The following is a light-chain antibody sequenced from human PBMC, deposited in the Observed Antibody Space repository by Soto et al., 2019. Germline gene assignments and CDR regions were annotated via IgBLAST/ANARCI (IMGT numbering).Light chain of an antibody. CDR1: SSNIGRNT. V-gene: IGLV1-44*01. Sequence: QSVLTQPPSASGTPGQRVTISCSGSSSNIGRNTVNWYQQLPGTAPKLLIYNNNQRPSGVPDRFSGSKSGPSGSLAISGLQSEDEADYYCAAWDDSVNGPVFGGGTQLTLL. CDR3: AAWDDSVNGPV. CDR2: NNN. J-gene: IGLJ3*02.